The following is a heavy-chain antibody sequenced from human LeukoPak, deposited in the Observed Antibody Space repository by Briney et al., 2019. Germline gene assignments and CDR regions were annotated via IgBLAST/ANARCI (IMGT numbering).Heavy chain of an antibody. Sequence: GGSLRLSCAASGFTFDDYAMHWVRQAPGKGLEWVSGISWNSGSIGYADSVKGRFTISRDNAKNSLYPQMNSLRAEDTALYYCAKDSGSSSRVSDTFDYWGQGTLVTVSS. V-gene: IGHV3-9*01. CDR1: GFTFDDYA. CDR2: ISWNSGSI. CDR3: AKDSGSSSRVSDTFDY. J-gene: IGHJ4*02. D-gene: IGHD6-13*01.